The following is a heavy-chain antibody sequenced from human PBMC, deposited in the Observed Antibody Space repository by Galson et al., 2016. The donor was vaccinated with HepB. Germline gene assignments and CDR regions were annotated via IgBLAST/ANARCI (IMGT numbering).Heavy chain of an antibody. J-gene: IGHJ4*02. V-gene: IGHV3-33*03. CDR2: VWYDGSNK. CDR3: AKGAYGQGNYFDA. D-gene: IGHD3-10*01. CDR1: GFTFHIHG. Sequence: SLRLSCATSGFTFHIHGMHWVRQAPGKGLEWVALVWYDGSNKFYGASVKGRFNISRDNSKNSLYLEMDGLTADDTAVYYCAKGAYGQGNYFDAWGRGIPVIVSS.